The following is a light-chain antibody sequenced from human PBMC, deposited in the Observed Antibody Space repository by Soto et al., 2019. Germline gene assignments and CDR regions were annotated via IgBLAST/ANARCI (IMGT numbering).Light chain of an antibody. V-gene: IGLV1-40*01. CDR2: GVN. CDR3: QSYDSSLSGSV. Sequence: QLVLTQPPSVSGAPGQRVSISCTGSSSNIGARYVVYWYQQLPGTAPKLLVSGVNDRPSGVPDRFSGSTSGTSASLAITGLQAEDEADYYCQSYDSSLSGSVFGTGTKVTVL. CDR1: SSNIGARYV. J-gene: IGLJ1*01.